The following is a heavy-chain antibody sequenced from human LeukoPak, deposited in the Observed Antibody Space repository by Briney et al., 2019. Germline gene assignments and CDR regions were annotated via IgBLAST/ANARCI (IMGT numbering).Heavy chain of an antibody. J-gene: IGHJ4*02. D-gene: IGHD3-3*01. V-gene: IGHV3-9*01. Sequence: GGPLRLSCAAAGLTFSSYGMSWVRQAPGKGLEWVSGISWNSGSIGYADSVKGRFTISRDNAKNSLYLQMNSLRAEDTALYYCAKDGVGLRYYFDYWGQGTLVTVSS. CDR2: ISWNSGSI. CDR3: AKDGVGLRYYFDY. CDR1: GLTFSSYG.